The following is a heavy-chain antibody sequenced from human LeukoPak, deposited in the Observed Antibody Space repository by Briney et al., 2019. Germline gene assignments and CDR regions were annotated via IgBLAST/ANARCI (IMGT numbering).Heavy chain of an antibody. CDR1: GGSFGGYY. J-gene: IGHJ4*02. V-gene: IGHV4-34*01. CDR2: INHSGST. CDR3: ARGPRYFDWLLKIFDY. Sequence: SETLSLTCAVYGGSFGGYYWSWIRQPPGKGLEWIGEINHSGSTNYNPSLKSRVTISVDTSKNQFSLKLSSVTAADTAVYYSARGPRYFDWLLKIFDYWGQGTLVTVSS. D-gene: IGHD3-9*01.